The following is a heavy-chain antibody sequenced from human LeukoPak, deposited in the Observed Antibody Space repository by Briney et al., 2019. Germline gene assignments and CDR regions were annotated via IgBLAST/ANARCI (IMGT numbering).Heavy chain of an antibody. Sequence: GGSLRLSCAASGLTFNTYSMNWVRQAPGKGLEWVANIKQDGSEKYYVDSVKGRFTISRDNAKNSLYLQMNSLRAEDTAVYYCARNVLRYFDWLLSDAFDIWGQGTMVTVSS. V-gene: IGHV3-7*01. CDR2: IKQDGSEK. CDR3: ARNVLRYFDWLLSDAFDI. CDR1: GLTFNTYS. J-gene: IGHJ3*02. D-gene: IGHD3-9*01.